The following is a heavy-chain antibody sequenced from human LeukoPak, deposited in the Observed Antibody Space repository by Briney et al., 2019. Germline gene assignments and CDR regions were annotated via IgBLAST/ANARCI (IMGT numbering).Heavy chain of an antibody. CDR2: IYHSGST. D-gene: IGHD1-1*01. V-gene: IGHV4-4*02. CDR3: ARSYTNLDY. Sequence: SETLSLTCAVSGGSISSANRWSWVRQPPGKGLEWIGEIYHSGSTNYNSSLKSRVTISVDTSKNQVSLKLRSVTAADTAVYYCARSYTNLDYWGQGTLVTVSS. CDR1: GGSISSANR. J-gene: IGHJ4*02.